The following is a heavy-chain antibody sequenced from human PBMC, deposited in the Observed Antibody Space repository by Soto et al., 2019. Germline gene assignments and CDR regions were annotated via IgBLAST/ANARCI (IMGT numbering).Heavy chain of an antibody. CDR3: AKGVSAATSGWLSRFDS. J-gene: IGHJ4*02. Sequence: QVHLVQSGAEVKKPGASVRVSCNASGYSFSDFYMHWVRQAPGPGLEWVGWINPPRGVTNFAHKFQGRVILTYDTSTSTAYMEVSRLASDDTAVYFCAKGVSAATSGWLSRFDSWGQGTLVTVSS. D-gene: IGHD6-19*01. V-gene: IGHV1-2*07. CDR2: INPPRGVT. CDR1: GYSFSDFY.